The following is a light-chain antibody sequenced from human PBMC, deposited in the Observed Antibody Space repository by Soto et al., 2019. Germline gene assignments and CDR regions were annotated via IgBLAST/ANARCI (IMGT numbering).Light chain of an antibody. CDR1: QSLTMW. Sequence: IHMTQAPSTLSAAVGDRVTITCRASQSLTMWLAGYQQKPGKAPNLLIYKTSSLESGVPSRFSGSGSGTEFTITISRLQPVDFATYYCQHWTDYSWTFGQGTKVEVK. CDR3: QHWTDYSWT. CDR2: KTS. V-gene: IGKV1-5*03. J-gene: IGKJ1*01.